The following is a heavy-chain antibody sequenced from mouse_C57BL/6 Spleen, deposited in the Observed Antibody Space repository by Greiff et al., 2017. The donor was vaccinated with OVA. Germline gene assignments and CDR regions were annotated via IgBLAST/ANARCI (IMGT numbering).Heavy chain of an antibody. CDR2: IHPNSGST. J-gene: IGHJ2*01. Sequence: VQLQQPGAELVKPGASVKLSCKASGYTFTSYWMHWVKQRPGQGLEWIGMIHPNSGSTNYNEKFKSKATLTVDKSSSTAYMQLSSLTSEDSAVYYCARGGYYGSSYEAFDYWGQGTTLTVSS. V-gene: IGHV1-64*01. D-gene: IGHD1-1*01. CDR1: GYTFTSYW. CDR3: ARGGYYGSSYEAFDY.